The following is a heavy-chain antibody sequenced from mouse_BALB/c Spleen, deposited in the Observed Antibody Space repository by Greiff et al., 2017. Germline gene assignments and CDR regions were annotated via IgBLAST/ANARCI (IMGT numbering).Heavy chain of an antibody. CDR1: GFSFTSYG. CDR2: IWAGGST. CDR3: AKDRDGSLAY. J-gene: IGHJ3*01. Sequence: VQLVESGPGLVAPSQSLSITCTASGFSFTSYGVHWVRQPPGKGLEWLGVIWAGGSTNYNSALMSRLSISKDNSKSQVFLKMNSLQTDDTAMYYGAKDRDGSLAYWGQGTLVTVSA. D-gene: IGHD2-3*01. V-gene: IGHV2-9*02.